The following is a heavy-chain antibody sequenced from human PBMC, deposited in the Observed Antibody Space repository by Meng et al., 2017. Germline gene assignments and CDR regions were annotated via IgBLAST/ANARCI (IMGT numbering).Heavy chain of an antibody. Sequence: QVPLAASCADVTKTGASVTVAHLPSPYNSPHYSIHAVPLAPGQGLEWMGRIDPKKGDTHYAQKFQGRVTMTGDTYISTAYMDLSGLRSDDTAVYYCARDEDISAAGKLFGDYWGQGTLVTVSS. CDR1: PYNSPHYS. CDR2: IDPKKGDT. D-gene: IGHD6-13*01. CDR3: ARDEDISAAGKLFGDY. V-gene: IGHV1-2*06. J-gene: IGHJ4*02.